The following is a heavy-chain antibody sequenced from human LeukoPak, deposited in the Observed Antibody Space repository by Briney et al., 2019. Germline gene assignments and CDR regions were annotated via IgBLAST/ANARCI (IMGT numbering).Heavy chain of an antibody. Sequence: SETLSLTCTVSGGSISSSSYYWGWIRQPPGKGLEWIGSIYYSGSAYYNPSLKSRVTISVDTSKNRFSLKLSSVTAADTAVYYCARQEEGYYYYYMDVWGKGTTVTVSS. CDR2: IYYSGSA. CDR1: GGSISSSSYY. V-gene: IGHV4-39*07. CDR3: ARQEEGYYYYYMDV. J-gene: IGHJ6*03.